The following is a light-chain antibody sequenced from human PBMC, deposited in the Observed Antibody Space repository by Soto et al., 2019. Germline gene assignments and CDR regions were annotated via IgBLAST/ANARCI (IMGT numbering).Light chain of an antibody. CDR2: GAS. V-gene: IGKV3-15*01. CDR1: QSVSSN. Sequence: EIVMTQSPATLSVSPGERATLSCRASQSVSSNLAWYQQTPGRAPRLIIYGASTRATGIPARFSGSGSGTEFTLTISSLQSEDFAVYYCQKYNNWPPDNFGQGTRLQI. J-gene: IGKJ5*01. CDR3: QKYNNWPPDN.